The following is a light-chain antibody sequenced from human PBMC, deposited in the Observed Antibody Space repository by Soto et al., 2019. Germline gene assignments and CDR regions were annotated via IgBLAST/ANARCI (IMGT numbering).Light chain of an antibody. Sequence: EIALTQSPGTLSLSPGERATLSCRASQSVSRSYLAWYQQKPGQAPRLLIYAASSRATGIPDRFSGSGSGTDFTLTISRQEPEDFAVYYCHQYGSSPFITFGQGTRLEIK. CDR3: HQYGSSPFIT. CDR1: QSVSRSY. J-gene: IGKJ5*01. V-gene: IGKV3-20*01. CDR2: AAS.